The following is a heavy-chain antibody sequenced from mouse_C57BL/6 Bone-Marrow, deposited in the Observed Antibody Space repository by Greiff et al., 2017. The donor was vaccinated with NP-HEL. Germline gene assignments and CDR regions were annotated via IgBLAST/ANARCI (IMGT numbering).Heavy chain of an antibody. CDR2: SRNKANDYTT. CDR1: GFTFSDFY. J-gene: IGHJ4*01. CDR3: ARDSFSDY. Sequence: EVQGVESGGGLVQSGRSLRLSCATSGFTFSDFYMEWVRQAPGKGLEWIAASRNKANDYTTEYSASVKGRFIVSRDTSQSILYLQMNALRAEDTAIYYCARDSFSDYWGQGTSVTVSS. V-gene: IGHV7-1*01.